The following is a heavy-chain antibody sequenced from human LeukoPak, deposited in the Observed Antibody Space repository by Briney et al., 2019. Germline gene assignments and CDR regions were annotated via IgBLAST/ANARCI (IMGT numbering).Heavy chain of an antibody. D-gene: IGHD3-3*01. CDR2: ISDSGGST. CDR1: GFTFSGYA. CDR3: AKSGYDFWSGYYGTLFDY. V-gene: IGHV3-23*01. J-gene: IGHJ4*02. Sequence: GGSLKLSCAASGFTFSGYAMSWVRQAPGKGLEWGSSISDSGGSTHYADSVRCRFTISRAKSTNTLYLQMNSLRAEDTAVYYCAKSGYDFWSGYYGTLFDYWGQGTLVTVSS.